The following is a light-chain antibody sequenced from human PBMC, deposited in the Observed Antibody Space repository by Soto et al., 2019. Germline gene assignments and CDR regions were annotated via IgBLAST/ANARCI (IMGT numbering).Light chain of an antibody. V-gene: IGKV1-39*01. Sequence: DIQMTQSPSSLSASVGDRVTITCRASQSISSYLNWYQQKPGKAPKLLIYAASSLQSGVPSRFSGSGSGTDFTRTISSLQPKDFATYYGQQSYSTPWTFGQGTKVEIK. CDR2: AAS. J-gene: IGKJ1*01. CDR3: QQSYSTPWT. CDR1: QSISSY.